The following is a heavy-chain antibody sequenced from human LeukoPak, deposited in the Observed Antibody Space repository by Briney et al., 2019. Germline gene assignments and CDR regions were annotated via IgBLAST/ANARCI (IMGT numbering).Heavy chain of an antibody. CDR1: GGSMSSYY. CDR3: ARTLDCSSSSCSYGMDV. CDR2: IFYSGST. V-gene: IGHV4-59*08. J-gene: IGHJ6*02. Sequence: PSETLSLTCAVSGGSMSSYYWSWTRQPPGKGLEWIGYIFYSGSTNYNPSLKSRVTISVDTSKNQFSRKLSSVTAADTAVYYCARTLDCSSSSCSYGMDVWGQGTTVTVPS. D-gene: IGHD2-15*01.